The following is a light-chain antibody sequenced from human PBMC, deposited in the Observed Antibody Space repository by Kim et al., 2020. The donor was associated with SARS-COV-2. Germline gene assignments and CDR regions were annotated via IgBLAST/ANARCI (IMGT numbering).Light chain of an antibody. CDR2: DVS. J-gene: IGLJ2*01. V-gene: IGLV2-14*01. Sequence: QSALTQPASVSGSPGQSITISCTGTSSDIGGYNYVSWYQQHPGKAPKLMIYDVSKRSSGVSNRFSGSKSGNTASLTISGLQAEDEADYYCSSITSSSTGVFGGGTQLGVL. CDR1: SSDIGGYNY. CDR3: SSITSSSTGV.